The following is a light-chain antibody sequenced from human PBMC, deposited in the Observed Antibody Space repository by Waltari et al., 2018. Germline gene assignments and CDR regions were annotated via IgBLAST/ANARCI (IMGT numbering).Light chain of an antibody. CDR3: LQDYNYPLT. Sequence: AIQMTQSPSSLSAYVGDRVTITCRASQGIRTELGWYQQIPGTAPKLLIYASTLEFGVPSRFSGSGSGTDFSLTIDGLQPEYFATYYCLQDYNYPLTFGGGTKVEIK. V-gene: IGKV1-6*01. CDR1: QGIRTE. J-gene: IGKJ4*01. CDR2: AS.